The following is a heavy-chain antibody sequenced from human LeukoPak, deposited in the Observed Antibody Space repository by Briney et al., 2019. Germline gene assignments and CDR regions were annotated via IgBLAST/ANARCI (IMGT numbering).Heavy chain of an antibody. CDR1: GGSFSGYY. V-gene: IGHV4-34*01. CDR3: ARDGYYYDSSGYYYLDY. CDR2: IYYSGST. J-gene: IGHJ4*02. Sequence: SETLSLTCAVYGGSFSGYYWSWIRQPPGKGLEWIGSIYYSGSTYYNPSLKSRVTMSVDTSKNHFSLKLSSVTAADTAVYYCARDGYYYDSSGYYYLDYWGQGTLVTVSS. D-gene: IGHD3-22*01.